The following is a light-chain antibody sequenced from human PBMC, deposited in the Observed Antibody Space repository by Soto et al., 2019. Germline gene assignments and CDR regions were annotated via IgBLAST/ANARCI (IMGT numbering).Light chain of an antibody. Sequence: SYELTQPLSVSVALGQTARITCGGNNIGSKNVHWYQQKPGQAPVLVMYRDSNRPSGIPERFSGSNSGNTATLTISRAQAGDEADYYCQVWDSSTSSYVFGTATKVTVL. CDR1: NIGSKN. V-gene: IGLV3-9*01. CDR2: RDS. CDR3: QVWDSSTSSYV. J-gene: IGLJ1*01.